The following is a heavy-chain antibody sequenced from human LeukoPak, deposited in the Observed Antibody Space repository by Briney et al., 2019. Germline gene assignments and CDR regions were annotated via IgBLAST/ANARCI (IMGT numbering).Heavy chain of an antibody. Sequence: SEILSLTCTVSGGSISSSSYYWGWIRQPPGKGLEWIGSIYYSGSTYYNPSLKSRVTISVDTSKNQFSLKLSSVTAADTAVYYCARDGSVAGADYWGQGTLVTVSS. J-gene: IGHJ4*02. CDR3: ARDGSVAGADY. D-gene: IGHD6-19*01. V-gene: IGHV4-39*07. CDR2: IYYSGST. CDR1: GGSISSSSYY.